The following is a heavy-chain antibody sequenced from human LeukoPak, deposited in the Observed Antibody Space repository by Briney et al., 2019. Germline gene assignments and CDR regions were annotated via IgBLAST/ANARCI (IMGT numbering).Heavy chain of an antibody. Sequence: RASVKVSCKASGYTFTGYYMHWVRQAPGQGLEWMGGINPNSGGTNYAQKFQGRVTMTRDTSISTAYMELSRLRSDDTAVYYCARDRYYDSSGHENWFDPWGQGTLVTVSS. CDR3: ARDRYYDSSGHENWFDP. V-gene: IGHV1-2*02. J-gene: IGHJ5*02. D-gene: IGHD3-22*01. CDR2: INPNSGGT. CDR1: GYTFTGYY.